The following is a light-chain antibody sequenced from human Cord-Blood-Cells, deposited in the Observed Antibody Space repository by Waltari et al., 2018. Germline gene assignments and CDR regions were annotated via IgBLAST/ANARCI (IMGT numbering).Light chain of an antibody. Sequence: DIQMTQSRSSLSVSVGERVTITGRASQSISRYFNWYQQKTGKAPKLLIYAASSVQSGLPLRFSGSRSGTDFTHTISSLRPEDFAPFYCQQSYSTPYPFGPGTKVDI. CDR2: AAS. V-gene: IGKV1-39*01. J-gene: IGKJ3*01. CDR3: QQSYSTPYP. CDR1: QSISRY.